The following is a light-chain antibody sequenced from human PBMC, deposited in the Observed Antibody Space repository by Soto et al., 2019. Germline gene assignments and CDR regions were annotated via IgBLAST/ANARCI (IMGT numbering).Light chain of an antibody. J-gene: IGLJ1*01. CDR2: EVS. Sequence: QSVRTHPASASGSPGHSITISCTGTSSDVGGYNYVSWFQQHPGKAPKLMIYEVSNRPSGVSNRFSASKSGNTASLTISGLQAEGQATYYCSSYSSSTHIVFGTGTKVTXL. V-gene: IGLV2-14*01. CDR3: SSYSSSTHIV. CDR1: SSDVGGYNY.